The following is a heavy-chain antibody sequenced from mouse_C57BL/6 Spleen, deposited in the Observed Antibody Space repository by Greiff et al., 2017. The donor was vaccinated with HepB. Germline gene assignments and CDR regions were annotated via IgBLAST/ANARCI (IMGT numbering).Heavy chain of an antibody. CDR1: GFTFSNYW. V-gene: IGHV6-3*01. CDR2: IRLKSDNYAT. J-gene: IGHJ3*01. Sequence: EVKLMESGGGLVQPGGSMKLSCVASGFTFSNYWMNWVRQSPEKGLEWVAQIRLKSDNYATHYAESVKGRFTISRDDSKSSVYLQMNNLSAEDTGIYYCTHITTVVGAYWGQGTLVTVSA. CDR3: THITTVVGAY. D-gene: IGHD1-1*01.